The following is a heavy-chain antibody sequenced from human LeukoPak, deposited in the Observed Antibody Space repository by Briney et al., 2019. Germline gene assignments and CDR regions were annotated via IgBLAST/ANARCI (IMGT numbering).Heavy chain of an antibody. CDR3: ATEDPLNGYNFY. Sequence: PSETLSLTCTVSGGSISSGGYYWSWIRQHPGKGLEWIGYIYYSGSTYYNPSLKSRVTISVDTSKNQFSLKLSSVTAADTAVYYCATEDPLNGYNFYWGQGTLVTVSS. V-gene: IGHV4-31*03. CDR1: GGSISSGGYY. CDR2: IYYSGST. D-gene: IGHD5-24*01. J-gene: IGHJ4*02.